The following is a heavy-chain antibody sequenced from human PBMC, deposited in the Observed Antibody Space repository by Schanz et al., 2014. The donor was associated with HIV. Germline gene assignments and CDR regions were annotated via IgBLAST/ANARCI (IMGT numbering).Heavy chain of an antibody. CDR2: IKSKIDGGTT. Sequence: VHLVESGGAVVRPGGSLRLSCAASGFTFSTYSMNWVRQAPGKGLEWVGRIKSKIDGGTTDYAAPVKGRFTISRDDSKSTLYVQMNRLKTEDTAVYYCTIDREPYVYWGQGILVTVSS. CDR3: TIDREPYVY. J-gene: IGHJ4*02. V-gene: IGHV3-15*02. D-gene: IGHD1-26*01. CDR1: GFTFSTYS.